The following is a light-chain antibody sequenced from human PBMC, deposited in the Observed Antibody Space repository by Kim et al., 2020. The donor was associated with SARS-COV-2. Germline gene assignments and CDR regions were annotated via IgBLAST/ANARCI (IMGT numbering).Light chain of an antibody. V-gene: IGLV3-25*03. Sequence: SYELTQPPSVSVSTGQTARITCSGDALPKQYAYWYQQKPGQAPVLVIYKDSERPSGIPERFSGSSSGTTVTLTISGVQAEDEADYYCQSADSSGWVFGGGTQLTVL. CDR3: QSADSSGWV. CDR1: ALPKQY. J-gene: IGLJ3*02. CDR2: KDS.